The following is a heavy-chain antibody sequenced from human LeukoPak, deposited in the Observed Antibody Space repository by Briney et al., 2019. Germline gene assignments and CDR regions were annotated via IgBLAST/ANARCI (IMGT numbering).Heavy chain of an antibody. V-gene: IGHV3-30*03. Sequence: GGSLRLSCAASGVTFSSYGMHWVRQAPGKGVEWVALISSDGNDKLYGDSVKGPFTISRDDSKSTLYLQMNSLRAEDTAVYYCTTKVIRGNSGDDYDDWGQGTLVTVSS. J-gene: IGHJ4*02. CDR2: ISSDGNDK. CDR3: TTKVIRGNSGDDYDD. D-gene: IGHD5-12*01. CDR1: GVTFSSYG.